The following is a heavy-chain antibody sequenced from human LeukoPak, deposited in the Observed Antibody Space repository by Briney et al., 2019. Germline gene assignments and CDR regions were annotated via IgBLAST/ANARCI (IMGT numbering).Heavy chain of an antibody. D-gene: IGHD3-10*01. J-gene: IGHJ5*02. V-gene: IGHV1-18*01. CDR2: ISAYNGNT. CDR1: GYTFTSYG. Sequence: ASVTVSCKASGYTFTSYGISWVRQAPGQRLEWMGWISAYNGNTNYAQMLRGRVTMTTDTSTSTAYMELRSLRSDDTAVYYCARSFLWFGEKFDPWGQGTLVTVSS. CDR3: ARSFLWFGEKFDP.